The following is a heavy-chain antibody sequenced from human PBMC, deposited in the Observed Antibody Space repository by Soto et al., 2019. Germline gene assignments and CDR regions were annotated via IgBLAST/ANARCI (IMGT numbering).Heavy chain of an antibody. V-gene: IGHV4-59*01. D-gene: IGHD7-27*01. J-gene: IGHJ6*02. CDR2: IYYSGST. Sequence: SETLSLTCSASGASISPYYWSWIRQPPGKGLEWIGYIYYSGSTNYNPSLKSRVTISLDTSKNQFSLKLSSVTAADTAMYYCARDRGDRNDYYYGVDVWGQGTTVTVSS. CDR1: GASISPYY. CDR3: ARDRGDRNDYYYGVDV.